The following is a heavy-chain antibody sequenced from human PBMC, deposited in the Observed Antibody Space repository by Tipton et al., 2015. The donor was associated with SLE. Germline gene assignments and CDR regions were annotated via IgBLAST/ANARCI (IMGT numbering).Heavy chain of an antibody. CDR2: IYYSGST. D-gene: IGHD6-13*01. J-gene: IGHJ1*01. CDR1: GGSISSYY. Sequence: TLSLTCTVSGGSISSYYWSWIRQPPGKGLEWIGYIYYSGSTNYNPSLKSRVTISVDTSKNQFSLKLSSVTAADTAVYYCARSRGGGIAAAGGYFQHWGQGTLVTVSS. V-gene: IGHV4-59*12. CDR3: ARSRGGGIAAAGGYFQH.